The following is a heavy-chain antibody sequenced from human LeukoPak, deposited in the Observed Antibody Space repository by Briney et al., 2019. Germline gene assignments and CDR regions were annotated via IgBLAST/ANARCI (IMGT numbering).Heavy chain of an antibody. CDR3: ARDHYDSSGYYYGFDY. CDR1: GGSISSGGYY. Sequence: SETLSLTCTVSGGSISSGGYYWSWIRQHPGKGLEWIGYIYYSGSTYYNPSLKSRVTISVDTSKNQFSLELSSVTAADTAVYYCARDHYDSSGYYYGFDYWGQGTLVTVSS. CDR2: IYYSGST. J-gene: IGHJ4*02. D-gene: IGHD3-22*01. V-gene: IGHV4-31*03.